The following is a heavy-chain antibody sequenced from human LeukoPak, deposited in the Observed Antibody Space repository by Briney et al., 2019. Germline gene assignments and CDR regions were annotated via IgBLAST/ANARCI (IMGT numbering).Heavy chain of an antibody. Sequence: PGGSLRLSCEASGFTFRNYDMHWVRQAPGKGLEWVAVISRDGTNKYYADSVKGRFTISRDNSKNTVCLQMNSQSAEDTAVYYCARGQTAGYSDYWGQGTLVTVSS. V-gene: IGHV3-30*03. J-gene: IGHJ4*02. CDR3: ARGQTAGYSDY. CDR2: ISRDGTNK. CDR1: GFTFRNYD. D-gene: IGHD3-22*01.